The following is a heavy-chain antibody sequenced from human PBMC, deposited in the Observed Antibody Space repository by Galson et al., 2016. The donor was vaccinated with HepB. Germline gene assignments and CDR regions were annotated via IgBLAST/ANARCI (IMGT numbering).Heavy chain of an antibody. D-gene: IGHD6-19*01. CDR2: IGRSDNTV. CDR3: ARDLVAVAGIPFDS. J-gene: IGHJ4*02. V-gene: IGHV3-11*01. Sequence: SLRLSCAASGFSLSDYYLSWIRQAPGKGLEWVSTIGRSDNTVYYADSVKGRFTISRDNAKNSFYLQMNSLSAEDTAVYYCARDLVAVAGIPFDSWGQGTLVSVSS. CDR1: GFSLSDYY.